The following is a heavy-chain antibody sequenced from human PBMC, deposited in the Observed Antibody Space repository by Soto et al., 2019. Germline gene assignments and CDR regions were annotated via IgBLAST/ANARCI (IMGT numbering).Heavy chain of an antibody. V-gene: IGHV3-21*01. CDR3: ARDEESSSFKNYYYYGMDV. J-gene: IGHJ6*02. D-gene: IGHD6-6*01. CDR1: GFTFSSYS. Sequence: GGSLRLSCAASGFTFSSYSMNWVRQAPGKGLEWVSSISSSSSYIYYADSVKGRLTISRDNAKNSLYLQMNSLRAEDTAVYYCARDEESSSFKNYYYYGMDVWGQGTTVTVSS. CDR2: ISSSSSYI.